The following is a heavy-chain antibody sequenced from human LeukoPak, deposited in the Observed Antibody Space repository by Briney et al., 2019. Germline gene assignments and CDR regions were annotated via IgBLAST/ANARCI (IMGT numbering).Heavy chain of an antibody. CDR1: GYTFTSYF. D-gene: IGHD1-14*01. Sequence: ASVTVSCKTSGYTFTSYFVFWVRQAPGQGLEWMGIISPTGGATTYGQQFQGRVTMTRDMSTSTIYMELSSLRSEDSAMYYCARVIRRPKTIYDYYYMDVWGKGTTVTISS. J-gene: IGHJ6*03. CDR3: ARVIRRPKTIYDYYYMDV. CDR2: ISPTGGAT. V-gene: IGHV1-46*01.